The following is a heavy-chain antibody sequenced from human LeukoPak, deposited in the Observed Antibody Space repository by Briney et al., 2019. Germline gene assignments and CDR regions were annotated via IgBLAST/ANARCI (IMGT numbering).Heavy chain of an antibody. Sequence: SETLSLTCAVYGGSFSGYYWSWIRQPPGKGLEWIGYIYYSGSTDYNPSLKSRVSISVDTSKNQFSLKLSSVTAADTAVYYCARAKTGDRYFEYWGQGTLVTVSS. J-gene: IGHJ4*02. V-gene: IGHV4-59*01. CDR3: ARAKTGDRYFEY. D-gene: IGHD7-27*01. CDR2: IYYSGST. CDR1: GGSFSGYY.